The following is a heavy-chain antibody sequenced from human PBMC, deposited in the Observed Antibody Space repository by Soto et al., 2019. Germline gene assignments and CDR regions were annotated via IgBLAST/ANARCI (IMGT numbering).Heavy chain of an antibody. CDR1: GYTWNNYA. J-gene: IGHJ4*02. V-gene: IGHV1-3*04. Sequence: ASVKVSCKASGYTWNNYAMHWVRQAPGQRLEWVGWINTGDVNAKYSQNFQGRVTITKDTSASTVYMELSSLRSEDTAVYYCARSYKLYYFDSGSSNDYWGQGTLVTVSS. CDR3: ARSYKLYYFDSGSSNDY. D-gene: IGHD3-22*01. CDR2: INTGDVNA.